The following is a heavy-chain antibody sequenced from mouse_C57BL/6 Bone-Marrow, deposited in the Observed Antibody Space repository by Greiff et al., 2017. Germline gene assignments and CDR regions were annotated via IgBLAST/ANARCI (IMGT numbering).Heavy chain of an antibody. CDR1: GYTFTDHT. Sequence: QVQLKESDAELVKPGASVKISCKVSGYTFTDHTIHWMKQRPEQGLEWIGYIYPRDGSTKYNEKFKGKATLTADKSSSTAYMQLNSLTSEDSAVYFCARQGDYYDYDGTPFDYWGQGTTLTVSS. V-gene: IGHV1-78*01. CDR3: ARQGDYYDYDGTPFDY. CDR2: IYPRDGST. J-gene: IGHJ2*01. D-gene: IGHD2-4*01.